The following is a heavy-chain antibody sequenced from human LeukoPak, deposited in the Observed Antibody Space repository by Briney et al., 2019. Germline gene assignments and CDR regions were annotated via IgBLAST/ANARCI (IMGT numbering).Heavy chain of an antibody. CDR1: GYTFTGYY. Sequence: ASVKVSCKASGYTFTGYYMHWVRQAPGQGFEWMGWINPNSGGTNYAQQFQGRVSMTRDTSIITIQMELSSLRSDHTAVYYCARDLQFGALLFDFWGQGTLVTVSS. D-gene: IGHD3-10*01. V-gene: IGHV1-2*02. J-gene: IGHJ4*02. CDR2: INPNSGGT. CDR3: ARDLQFGALLFDF.